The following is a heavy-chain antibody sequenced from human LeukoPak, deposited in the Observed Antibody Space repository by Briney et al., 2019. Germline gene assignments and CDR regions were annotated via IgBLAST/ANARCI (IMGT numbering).Heavy chain of an antibody. CDR2: ISSSGSTI. V-gene: IGHV3-48*03. Sequence: GGSLRLSCAASGFTFSSYEMNWVRQAPGKGLEWVSYISSSGSTICNADSVKGRFTISRDNAKNSLYLQMNSLRAEDTAVYYCARGYCSTTRCPDYMDVWGKGTTVTISS. J-gene: IGHJ6*03. D-gene: IGHD2-2*01. CDR1: GFTFSSYE. CDR3: ARGYCSTTRCPDYMDV.